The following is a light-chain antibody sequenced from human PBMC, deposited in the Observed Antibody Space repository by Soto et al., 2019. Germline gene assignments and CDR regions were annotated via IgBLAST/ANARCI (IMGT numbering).Light chain of an antibody. CDR3: SSYTSSSTYV. Sequence: QSVLTQPASVSGSPGQSITISCTGTSSDVGGYNYVSWYQQHPGKAPKLMIYDVSKRPSGVSNRFSGSKSGNTASLTISGLHAEDEADYYCSSYTSSSTYVLGTGTQLTVL. V-gene: IGLV2-14*01. CDR2: DVS. CDR1: SSDVGGYNY. J-gene: IGLJ1*01.